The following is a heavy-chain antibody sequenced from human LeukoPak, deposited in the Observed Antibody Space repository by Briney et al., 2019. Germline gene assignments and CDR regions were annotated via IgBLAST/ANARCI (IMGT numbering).Heavy chain of an antibody. CDR3: ARALYYYGSGSYEVYFDY. CDR1: GFTFSSYS. CDR2: ISSSSSYM. J-gene: IGHJ4*02. V-gene: IGHV3-21*01. Sequence: GGSLRLSCAASGFTFSSYSMNWVRQAPGKGLEWVSSISSSSSYMYYADSVKGRFTISRDNAKNSLYLQMNSLRAEDTAVYYCARALYYYGSGSYEVYFDYWGQGTLVTVSS. D-gene: IGHD3-10*01.